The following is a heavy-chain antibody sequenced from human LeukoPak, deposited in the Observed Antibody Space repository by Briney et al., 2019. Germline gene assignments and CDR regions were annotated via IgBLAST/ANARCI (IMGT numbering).Heavy chain of an antibody. V-gene: IGHV4-59*08. CDR2: IHYNGST. CDR3: ARRTRYCTPAACHFDY. CDR1: GGFLNSYY. J-gene: IGHJ4*02. Sequence: SETLSLTCTVSGGFLNSYYWNWVRLPPGKGLEWIGNIHYNGSTNYSPSLKSRLAISRDTSKNLASLSLSSVTAADTALYFCARRTRYCTPAACHFDYWGQGILVTVSS. D-gene: IGHD2-8*01.